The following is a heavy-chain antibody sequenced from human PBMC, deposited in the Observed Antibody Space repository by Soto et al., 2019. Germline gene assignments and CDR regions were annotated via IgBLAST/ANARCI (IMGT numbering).Heavy chain of an antibody. Sequence: PGGSLRLSCAASGFTFSSYAMSWVRQAPGKGPEWVSAISGSGGSTYYADSVKGRFTISRDNSKNTLYLQMNSLRAEDTAVYYCAKTLSSSWYPNWFDPWGQGTLVTVSS. CDR1: GFTFSSYA. D-gene: IGHD6-13*01. CDR3: AKTLSSSWYPNWFDP. J-gene: IGHJ5*02. CDR2: ISGSGGST. V-gene: IGHV3-23*01.